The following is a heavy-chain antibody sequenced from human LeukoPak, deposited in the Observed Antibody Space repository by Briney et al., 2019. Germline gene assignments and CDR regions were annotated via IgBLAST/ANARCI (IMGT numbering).Heavy chain of an antibody. D-gene: IGHD2-15*01. Sequence: GGSLRLSCEASGFTFSTYSMNWVRQAPGKGLEWVSYISSNSYTIYYADSVKGRFTISRDNAKDSLYLQMNSLRAEDTAVYYCARVVCSGGYCYSDYWGQGTLVTVSS. CDR1: GFTFSTYS. J-gene: IGHJ4*02. V-gene: IGHV3-48*04. CDR2: ISSNSYTI. CDR3: ARVVCSGGYCYSDY.